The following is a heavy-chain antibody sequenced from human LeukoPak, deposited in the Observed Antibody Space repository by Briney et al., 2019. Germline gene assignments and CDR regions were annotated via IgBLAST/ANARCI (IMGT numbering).Heavy chain of an antibody. CDR1: GYSFTSYW. V-gene: IGHV5-51*01. CDR3: ARRAHEKLATFDI. CDR2: IYPGDSNN. Sequence: GASLQISFKGSGYSFTSYWIGRVRPMPGKGPEWMGNIYPGDSNNRYSTSFQGQVTISADKCISTAYLQWSSLKASDSAMYYCARRAHEKLATFDIWGQGTMVTVSS. D-gene: IGHD6-6*01. J-gene: IGHJ3*02.